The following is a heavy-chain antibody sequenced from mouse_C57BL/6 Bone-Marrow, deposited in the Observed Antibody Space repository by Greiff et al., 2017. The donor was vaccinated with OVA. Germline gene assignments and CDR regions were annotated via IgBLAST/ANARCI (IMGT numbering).Heavy chain of an antibody. J-gene: IGHJ4*01. CDR1: GYTFTSYW. Sequence: QVQLQQPGAELVKPGASVKMSCKASGYTFTSYWITWVKQRPGQGLEWIGDIYPGSGSTNYNEKFKSKATLTVDTSSSTAYMQLSSLTSEDSAVYYCARRRGYFLYYAMDYWGQGTSVTVSS. D-gene: IGHD2-3*01. V-gene: IGHV1-55*01. CDR2: IYPGSGST. CDR3: ARRRGYFLYYAMDY.